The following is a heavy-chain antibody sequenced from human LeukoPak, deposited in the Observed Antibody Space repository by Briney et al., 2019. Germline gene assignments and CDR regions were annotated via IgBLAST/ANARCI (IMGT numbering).Heavy chain of an antibody. J-gene: IGHJ4*02. CDR1: GGSISSYY. CDR2: INYSGST. V-gene: IGHV4-59*08. D-gene: IGHD3-16*01. CDR3: ARRPNVDYGFDY. Sequence: SETLSLTCTISGGSISSYYWSWIRQPPGKELEWIGYINYSGSTNYNPSLKSRVTISVDTSKNQFSLKLSSVTAADTAVYYCARRPNVDYGFDYWGQGTLVTVSS.